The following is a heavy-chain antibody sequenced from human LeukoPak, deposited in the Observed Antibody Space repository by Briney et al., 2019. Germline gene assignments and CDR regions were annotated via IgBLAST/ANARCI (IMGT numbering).Heavy chain of an antibody. CDR3: SRSLDY. J-gene: IGHJ4*02. Sequence: GGSLRLSCAASGFPFSDYWMDWVRQAPGKGMERVANIKQDGSEGYYADSVKGRFTISRDNAKSSLYLQMNSLRAEDTAVYYCSRSLDYWGQGALVTVSS. V-gene: IGHV3-7*01. CDR2: IKQDGSEG. CDR1: GFPFSDYW.